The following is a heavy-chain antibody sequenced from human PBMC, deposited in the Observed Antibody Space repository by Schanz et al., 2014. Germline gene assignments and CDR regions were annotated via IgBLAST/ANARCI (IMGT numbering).Heavy chain of an antibody. Sequence: QVQLVESGGGVVQPGRSLRLSCAASGFSFSSYGMHWVRQAPGKGLEWVAVISYDGSKKYYADSVKGRFTISRDNSKNTLYLQMNSLRSEDTAVYYCTRDRGALINHNDALDLWGQGTMVSVSS. CDR1: GFSFSSYG. D-gene: IGHD3-16*01. CDR2: ISYDGSKK. V-gene: IGHV3-30*03. J-gene: IGHJ3*01. CDR3: TRDRGALINHNDALDL.